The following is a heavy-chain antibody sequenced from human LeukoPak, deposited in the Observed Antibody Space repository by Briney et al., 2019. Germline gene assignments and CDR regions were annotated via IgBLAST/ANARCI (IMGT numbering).Heavy chain of an antibody. Sequence: GGSLRLSCAASGFNFSIYSMNWVRQAPGKGVEGRSYISGTSRTIYYADSVRGRFTISRDNAKNSLYLQMSSLRADDTALYHCARIPRKRSAEFHSWGQGTRVTVSS. CDR3: ARIPRKRSAEFHS. CDR1: GFNFSIYS. D-gene: IGHD2-2*01. J-gene: IGHJ4*02. CDR2: ISGTSRTI. V-gene: IGHV3-48*04.